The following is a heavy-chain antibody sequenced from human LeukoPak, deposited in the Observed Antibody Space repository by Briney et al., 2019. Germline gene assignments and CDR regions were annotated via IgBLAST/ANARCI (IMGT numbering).Heavy chain of an antibody. CDR1: GGSISSYY. J-gene: IGHJ3*02. CDR2: IYYSGST. CDR3: ARHLQVFWGSHPDAFDI. Sequence: SETLSLTCTVSGGSISSYYWSWIRQPPGKGLEWIGYIYYSGSTNYNPSLKSRVTISVDTSKNQFSLKLSSVTAADTAVYYCARHLQVFWGSHPDAFDIWGQGTMVTVPS. D-gene: IGHD7-27*01. V-gene: IGHV4-59*08.